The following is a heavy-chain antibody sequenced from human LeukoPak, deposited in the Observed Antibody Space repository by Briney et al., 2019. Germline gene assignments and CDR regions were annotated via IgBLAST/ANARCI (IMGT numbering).Heavy chain of an antibody. Sequence: GRSLRLSCAASGFTLDDYAMHWVRHAPGKGLEWVSGICWPRGSIGYADSVKGRFTIYRDNPKNTLSLQRDRLRAQATPLYYCAKDEQSVAAVGTLDYWGQGTLVTVSS. CDR1: GFTLDDYA. CDR2: ICWPRGSI. J-gene: IGHJ4*02. D-gene: IGHD6-13*01. V-gene: IGHV3-9*01. CDR3: AKDEQSVAAVGTLDY.